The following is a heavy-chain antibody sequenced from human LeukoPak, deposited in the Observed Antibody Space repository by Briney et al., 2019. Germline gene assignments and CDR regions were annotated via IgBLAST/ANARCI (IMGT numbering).Heavy chain of an antibody. J-gene: IGHJ6*02. V-gene: IGHV3-48*03. CDR1: GFTFSSYE. CDR3: ARDLSGDYGMDV. D-gene: IGHD3-10*01. Sequence: GGSLRLSCAASGFTFSSYEMNWVRQAPGKGLAWVSYISSSGSTIYYADSVKGRFTISRDNAKNSLYLQMNSLRDEDTAVYYCARDLSGDYGMDVWGQGTTVTVSS. CDR2: ISSSGSTI.